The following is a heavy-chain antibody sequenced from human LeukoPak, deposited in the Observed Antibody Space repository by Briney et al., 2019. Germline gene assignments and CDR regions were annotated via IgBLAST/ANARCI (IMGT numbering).Heavy chain of an antibody. CDR2: ISDGGSNK. D-gene: IGHD6-13*01. Sequence: GGSLRLSCAPSGFTFSSYGIHWVRQAPRKGLEWVAVISDGGSNKYYGNSVKRRFTISRDKSKNTLYLQMNSLRAEDTAVYYCAKDRGYSSSWYVFGYWGQGTLVTVSS. CDR1: GFTFSSYG. J-gene: IGHJ4*02. CDR3: AKDRGYSSSWYVFGY. V-gene: IGHV3-30*18.